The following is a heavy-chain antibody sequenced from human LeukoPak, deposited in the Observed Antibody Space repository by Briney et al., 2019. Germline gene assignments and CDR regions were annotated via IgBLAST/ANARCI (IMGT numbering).Heavy chain of an antibody. Sequence: PGGPLRLSCAASGLTFTDFWMNWVRLATGRGLEWLANINPDGNEKYYVDSVKGRFAMSRDNAKNEVYLEMNSLRAEDTGVYYCSGRDSSRSPRAYWGQGNLVSVSS. CDR2: INPDGNEK. V-gene: IGHV3-7*01. CDR1: GLTFTDFW. CDR3: SGRDSSRSPRAY. J-gene: IGHJ4*02. D-gene: IGHD6-13*01.